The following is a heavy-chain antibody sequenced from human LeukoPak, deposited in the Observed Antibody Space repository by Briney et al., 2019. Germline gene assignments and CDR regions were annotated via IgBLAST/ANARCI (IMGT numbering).Heavy chain of an antibody. Sequence: GGSLRLSCAASGFTVSSNYMSWVRRAPGKGLEWVSVIYSGGSTYYADSVKGRFTISRDNSKNTLYLQMNSLRAEDTAVYYCAREAADAFDIWGQGTMVTVSS. V-gene: IGHV3-53*01. D-gene: IGHD6-13*01. CDR3: AREAADAFDI. CDR2: IYSGGST. J-gene: IGHJ3*02. CDR1: GFTVSSNY.